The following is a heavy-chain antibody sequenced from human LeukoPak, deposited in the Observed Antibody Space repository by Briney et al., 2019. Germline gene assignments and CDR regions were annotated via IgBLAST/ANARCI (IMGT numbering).Heavy chain of an antibody. V-gene: IGHV3-7*01. D-gene: IGHD5-24*01. CDR1: GFTFSSYW. CDR2: IKQDGSEK. J-gene: IGHJ4*02. CDR3: ARSGXWMATXXXX. Sequence: GGSLRLSCAASGFTFSSYWMSWVRQAPGKGLEWVANIKQDGSEKYYVDSVKGRFTISRDNAKNSLYLQMNSLRAEDTAVYYCARSGXWMATXXXXWGQGXLXTVSS.